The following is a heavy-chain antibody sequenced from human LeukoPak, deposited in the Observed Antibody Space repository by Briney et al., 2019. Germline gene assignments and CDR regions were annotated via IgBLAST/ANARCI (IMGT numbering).Heavy chain of an antibody. D-gene: IGHD3-22*01. CDR2: IYYSGST. CDR1: GGSISSYY. CDR3: ARHYGYYYDSSGYPLLWDV. J-gene: IGHJ6*02. V-gene: IGHV4-59*08. Sequence: SETLSLTCTVSGGSISSYYWSWIRQPPGKGLEWIGYIYYSGSTNYNPSLKSRVIISVDTSKNQFSLKLSSVTAADTAVYYCARHYGYYYDSSGYPLLWDVWGQGTTVTVSS.